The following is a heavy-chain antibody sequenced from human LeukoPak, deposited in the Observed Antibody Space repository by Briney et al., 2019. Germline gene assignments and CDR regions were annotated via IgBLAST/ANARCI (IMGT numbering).Heavy chain of an antibody. V-gene: IGHV3-23*01. CDR1: GFTFSSYA. Sequence: GGSLRLSCAASGFTFSSYAMSWVRQAPGKGLEWVSAISGSGGSTYYADSVKGRFTISRDNSKNTLYLQMNSLRAEDTAVYYCARYCSSISCYSAYYGMDVWGKGTTVTVSS. J-gene: IGHJ6*04. CDR3: ARYCSSISCYSAYYGMDV. CDR2: ISGSGGST. D-gene: IGHD2-2*01.